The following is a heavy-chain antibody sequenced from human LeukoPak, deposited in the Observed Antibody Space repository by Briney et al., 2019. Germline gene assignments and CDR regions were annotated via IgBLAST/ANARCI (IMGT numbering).Heavy chain of an antibody. J-gene: IGHJ4*02. Sequence: WASVKVSCKASGYTFTSYGISWLRQAPGQGLEWLGWISAYNGNTNYAQKFQGRVTMTTDTSTSTAYMELRSLRSDDTAVYYCARVAHTPMVHGPPPDFDYWGQGTLVTVAS. CDR1: GYTFTSYG. D-gene: IGHD5-18*01. V-gene: IGHV1-18*01. CDR3: ARVAHTPMVHGPPPDFDY. CDR2: ISAYNGNT.